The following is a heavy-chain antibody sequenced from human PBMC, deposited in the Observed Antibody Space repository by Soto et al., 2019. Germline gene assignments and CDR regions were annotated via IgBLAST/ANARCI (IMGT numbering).Heavy chain of an antibody. D-gene: IGHD3-10*01. Sequence: PGGSLRLSCAASGFTFSSYAMSWVRQAPGKGLEWVSAISGSGGSTYYADSVKGRFTISRDNSKNTLYLQMNSLRAEDTAVYYCAKRGGSGSYYVLDYYYGMDVWGQGTTVTVSS. CDR3: AKRGGSGSYYVLDYYYGMDV. V-gene: IGHV3-23*01. CDR2: ISGSGGST. CDR1: GFTFSSYA. J-gene: IGHJ6*02.